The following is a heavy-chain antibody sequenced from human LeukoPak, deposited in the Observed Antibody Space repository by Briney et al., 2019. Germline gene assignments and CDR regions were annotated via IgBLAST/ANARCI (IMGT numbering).Heavy chain of an antibody. CDR2: ISSSSSYI. J-gene: IGHJ4*02. D-gene: IGHD3-22*01. Sequence: NPGGSLRLSCAASGFTFSSYSMNWVRQAPGKGLEWVSSISSSSSYIYYADSVKGRFTISRDNAKNSLYLQMNSLRAEDTAVYYCARDPSSSGYYLSYFDYWGQGTLVTVSS. CDR1: GFTFSSYS. CDR3: ARDPSSSGYYLSYFDY. V-gene: IGHV3-21*01.